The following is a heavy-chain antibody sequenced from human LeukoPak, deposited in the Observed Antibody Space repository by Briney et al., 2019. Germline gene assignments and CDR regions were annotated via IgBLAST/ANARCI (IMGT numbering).Heavy chain of an antibody. J-gene: IGHJ4*02. CDR2: INSDGSST. D-gene: IGHD5-24*01. CDR3: ARSNVEMATIDY. V-gene: IGHV3-74*01. CDR1: GFTFSSYW. Sequence: GGSLRLSCAASGFTFSSYWMHWVRQAPGKGLVWVSRINSDGSSTSYADSVKGRFTISRDNAKNTLYLQMNSLRAEDTAVYYCARSNVEMATIDYWGPGTLVTVSS.